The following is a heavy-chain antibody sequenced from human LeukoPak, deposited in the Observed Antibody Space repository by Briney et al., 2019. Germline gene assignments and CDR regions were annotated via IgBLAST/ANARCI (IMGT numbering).Heavy chain of an antibody. CDR1: GGSFSGYY. V-gene: IGHV4-34*01. Sequence: SETLSLTCAVYGGSFSGYYWSWIRQPPGKGLEWIGEINHSGSTNYNPSLKSRVTISVDTSKNQFSLKLGSVTAADTAVYYCARGLASFYCSSTSCGFDYWGQGTLVTVSS. CDR3: ARGLASFYCSSTSCGFDY. CDR2: INHSGST. D-gene: IGHD2-2*01. J-gene: IGHJ4*02.